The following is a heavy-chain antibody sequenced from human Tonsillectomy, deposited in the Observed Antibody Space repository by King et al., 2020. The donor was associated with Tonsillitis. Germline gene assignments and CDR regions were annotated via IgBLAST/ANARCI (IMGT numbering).Heavy chain of an antibody. J-gene: IGHJ4*02. CDR3: AKDDYGDLEYYFDS. Sequence: DVQLVESGGGLVQPGRSLRLSCAASGFTFDDYAMHWVRQAPGKGLEWVAGISWNSGGIGYADSVKGRFTISRDNAKNSLYLQMNSLRAEDTALYYCAKDDYGDLEYYFDSWGQGTLVTVSS. D-gene: IGHD4-17*01. CDR2: ISWNSGGI. V-gene: IGHV3-9*01. CDR1: GFTFDDYA.